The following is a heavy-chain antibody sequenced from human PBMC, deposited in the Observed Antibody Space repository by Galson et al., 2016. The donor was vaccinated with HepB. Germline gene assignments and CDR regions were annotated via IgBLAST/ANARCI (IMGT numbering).Heavy chain of an antibody. D-gene: IGHD1-20*01. CDR1: GFTFSRHY. V-gene: IGHV3-7*03. CDR2: IKQDASEQ. Sequence: SLRLSCAASGFTFSRHYMTWVRQAPGKGLEWLANIKQDASEQFYADSVKGRFTISRDTAKNSLFLQMDSRRVDDTAVYYCARESVIGTTPRDDAADVWGQGTMVIVSA. J-gene: IGHJ3*01. CDR3: ARESVIGTTPRDDAADV.